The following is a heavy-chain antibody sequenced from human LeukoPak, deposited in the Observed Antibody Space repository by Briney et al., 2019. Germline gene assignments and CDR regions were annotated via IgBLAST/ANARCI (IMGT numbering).Heavy chain of an antibody. CDR3: ASLYGDYVASDY. Sequence: ASVKVSCKASGYSFTVYYMHWVRQAPGQGLEWMGWINPNSGGTNYAQKFLGRVTMTRDTSISTAYMELSRLRSDDTAVYYCASLYGDYVASDYWGQGALVTVSS. J-gene: IGHJ4*02. CDR2: INPNSGGT. V-gene: IGHV1-2*02. D-gene: IGHD4-17*01. CDR1: GYSFTVYY.